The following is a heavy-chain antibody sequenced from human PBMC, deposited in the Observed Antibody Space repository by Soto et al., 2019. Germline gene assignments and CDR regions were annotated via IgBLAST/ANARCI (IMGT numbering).Heavy chain of an antibody. J-gene: IGHJ4*02. Sequence: PSETLSLTCTVSGGSISSYYWIWIRQPPVNGLEFIGYIYYIFSTNYNPSLKSRFTISLYTSKNHFSLKLSSFTAADTSVYYCARRYGSCFDYWRQGTLVTVS. V-gene: IGHV4-59*08. CDR3: ARRYGSCFDY. D-gene: IGHD5-18*01. CDR1: GGSISSYY. CDR2: IYYIFST.